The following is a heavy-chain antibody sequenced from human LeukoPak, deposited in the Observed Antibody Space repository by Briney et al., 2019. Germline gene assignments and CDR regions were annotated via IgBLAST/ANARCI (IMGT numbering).Heavy chain of an antibody. Sequence: PGGSLRLSCAASGFTFSSYGMHWVRQAPGKGLEWVAFIRYDGSNKYYADSVKGRFTISRDNSKNTLYLRMNSLRAEDTAVYYCANGEPAAETLGNFDYWGQGTLVTVSS. J-gene: IGHJ4*02. D-gene: IGHD2-2*01. CDR3: ANGEPAAETLGNFDY. CDR1: GFTFSSYG. V-gene: IGHV3-30*02. CDR2: IRYDGSNK.